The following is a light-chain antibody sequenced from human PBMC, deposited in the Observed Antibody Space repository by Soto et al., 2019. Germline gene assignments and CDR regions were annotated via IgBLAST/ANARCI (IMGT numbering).Light chain of an antibody. J-gene: IGKJ1*01. CDR1: QGIGTY. CDR2: AAS. Sequence: IQLTQSPSSLSASVGDRVTVTCRASQGIGTYLAWYQQKPGKAPKLLIYAASTLQSGVPSRFSGSGSGTDFTLTISCLQSEDFATYYCQQYYSYPWTFGQGTKVDI. CDR3: QQYYSYPWT. V-gene: IGKV1-9*01.